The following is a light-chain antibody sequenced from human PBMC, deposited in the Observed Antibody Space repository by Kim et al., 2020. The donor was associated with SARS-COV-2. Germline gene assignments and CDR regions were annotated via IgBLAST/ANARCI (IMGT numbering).Light chain of an antibody. CDR3: AAWDDSLSGYV. Sequence: QAVVTQPPSASGTPGQRVTISCSGSSSNIGRNTVNWYQQLPGTAPKLLIYNNNQRPSGVPDRFSDSKSGTSASLAISGLQSDDEADYYCAAWDDSLSGYVFGTGTKVTVL. CDR2: NNN. V-gene: IGLV1-44*01. J-gene: IGLJ1*01. CDR1: SSNIGRNT.